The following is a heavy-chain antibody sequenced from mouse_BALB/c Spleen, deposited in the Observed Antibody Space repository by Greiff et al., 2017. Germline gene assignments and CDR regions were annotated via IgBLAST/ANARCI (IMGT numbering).Heavy chain of an antibody. Sequence: EVKLMESGGDLVKPGGSLKLSCAASGFTFSSYGMSWVRQTPDKRLEWVATISSGGSYTYYPDSVKGRFTISRDNAKNTLYLQMSSLKSEDTAMYYCARKDGNYVGYWGQGTTLTVSS. CDR2: ISSGGSYT. CDR1: GFTFSSYG. J-gene: IGHJ2*01. V-gene: IGHV5-6*01. D-gene: IGHD2-1*01. CDR3: ARKDGNYVGY.